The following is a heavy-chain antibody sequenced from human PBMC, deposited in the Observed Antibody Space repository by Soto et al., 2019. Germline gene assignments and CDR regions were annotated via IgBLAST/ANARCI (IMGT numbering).Heavy chain of an antibody. CDR1: GFTFSSYA. Sequence: GGSLRLSCAASGFTFSSYAMSWVRQAPGKGLEWVSTISVGGGSTSYADSVKGRFTTSRDNSKNTLYLQMNSLRAEDTAVYYCAKSRAVVAPMFDPWGQGTLVTVSS. CDR2: ISVGGGST. D-gene: IGHD2-2*01. V-gene: IGHV3-23*01. CDR3: AKSRAVVAPMFDP. J-gene: IGHJ5*02.